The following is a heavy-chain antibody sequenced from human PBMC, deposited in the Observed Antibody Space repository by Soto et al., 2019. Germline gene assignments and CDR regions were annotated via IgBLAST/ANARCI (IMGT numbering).Heavy chain of an antibody. CDR3: AKRDSGSGRSPPLINY. Sequence: EVQLLESGGGLVQPVGSLRLSCAASGFTFSSYSMNWVRQAPGKGLEWVASVGGGGDNTFYADSVKGHFTISRDDSQNTLYPQMNSLRAEDTAVYFCAKRDSGSGRSPPLINYWGQGTLVTVAS. CDR2: VGGGGDNT. CDR1: GFTFSSYS. V-gene: IGHV3-23*01. J-gene: IGHJ4*02. D-gene: IGHD3-10*01.